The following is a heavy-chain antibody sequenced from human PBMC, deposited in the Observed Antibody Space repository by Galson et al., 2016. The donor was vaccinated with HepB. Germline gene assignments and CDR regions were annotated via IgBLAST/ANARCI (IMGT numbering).Heavy chain of an antibody. V-gene: IGHV3-66*03. CDR2: IYTSGNA. CDR3: ARDIIVVPEIIDGEYESGIAFDA. Sequence: SLRLSCAASGFTVSSNYMSWVRQAPGKGLEWVSVIYTSGNAYYGGSVKGRFTISRDNSKNTLYLQIQSLRPEDTAVYYCARDIIVVPEIIDGEYESGIAFDAWGQGTMVTVSS. CDR1: GFTVSSNY. D-gene: IGHD2-15*01. J-gene: IGHJ3*01.